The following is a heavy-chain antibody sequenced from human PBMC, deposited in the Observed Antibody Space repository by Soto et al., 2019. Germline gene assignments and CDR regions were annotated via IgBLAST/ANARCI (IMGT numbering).Heavy chain of an antibody. V-gene: IGHV5-10-1*01. CDR1: GYSFTTYG. CDR2: IDPSDSYT. J-gene: IGHJ5*02. D-gene: IGHD6-6*01. CDR3: ARHKEYRFDP. Sequence: GESLKISCRGSGYSFTTYGISGVRQMPGKGLEWMGRIDPSDSYTNYSPSFQGHVTISADKSISTAYLQWSSLKASDTAMYYCARHKEYRFDPWGQGTLVTVSS.